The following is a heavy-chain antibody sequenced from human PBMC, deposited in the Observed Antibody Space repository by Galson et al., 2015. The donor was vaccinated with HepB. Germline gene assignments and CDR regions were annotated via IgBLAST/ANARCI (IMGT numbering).Heavy chain of an antibody. CDR3: ARVKIGGYDYNAPVDY. J-gene: IGHJ4*02. D-gene: IGHD5-12*01. Sequence: SVKVSCKASRYTFTSYGISWVRQAPGQGLEWMGWINTHNGNTNYAQKFQGRVTMTTDTFTSTAYMELRGLRSGDTAVYYCARVKIGGYDYNAPVDYWGRGTLVTVSS. CDR2: INTHNGNT. CDR1: RYTFTSYG. V-gene: IGHV1-18*01.